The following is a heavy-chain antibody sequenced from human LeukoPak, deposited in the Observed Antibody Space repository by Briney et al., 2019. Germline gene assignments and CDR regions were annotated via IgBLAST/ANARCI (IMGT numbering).Heavy chain of an antibody. D-gene: IGHD3-10*01. CDR1: GFAFSNYA. Sequence: GGSLRLSCAASGFAFSNYAMHWVRQAPGKGLEWVAVISNDESNKYYADSVKGRFTISRDNSKNTLYLQMNSLRPEDTAVYYCASQRITMIRGVNDFWGQGTLVTVSS. V-gene: IGHV3-30-3*01. CDR3: ASQRITMIRGVNDF. CDR2: ISNDESNK. J-gene: IGHJ4*02.